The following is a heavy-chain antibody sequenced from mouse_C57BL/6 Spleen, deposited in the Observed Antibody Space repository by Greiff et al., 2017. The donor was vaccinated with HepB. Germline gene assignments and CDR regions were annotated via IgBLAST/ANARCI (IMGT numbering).Heavy chain of an antibody. CDR3: ARSYYGSRDWYFDV. J-gene: IGHJ1*03. V-gene: IGHV1-64*01. CDR1: GYTFTSYW. Sequence: VQLQQPGAELVKPGASVKLSCKASGYTFTSYWMHWVKQRPGQGLEWIGMIHPNSGSTNYNEKFKSKATLTVDKSSSTAYMQLSSLTSEDSAVYYCARSYYGSRDWYFDVWGIGTTVTVSS. CDR2: IHPNSGST. D-gene: IGHD1-1*01.